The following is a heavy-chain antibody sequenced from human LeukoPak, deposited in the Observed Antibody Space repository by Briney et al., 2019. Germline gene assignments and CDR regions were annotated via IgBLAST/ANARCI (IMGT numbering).Heavy chain of an antibody. D-gene: IGHD2-15*01. J-gene: IGHJ4*02. CDR3: AKDWEDIVVVVAATLDY. CDR2: ISSSSSTI. CDR1: GFTFSSYS. V-gene: IGHV3-48*01. Sequence: GGSLRLSCAASGFTFSSYSMNWVRQAPGKGLEWVSYISSSSSTIYYADSVKGRFTISRDNAKNSLYLQMNSLRAEDTAVYYCAKDWEDIVVVVAATLDYWGQGTLVTVSS.